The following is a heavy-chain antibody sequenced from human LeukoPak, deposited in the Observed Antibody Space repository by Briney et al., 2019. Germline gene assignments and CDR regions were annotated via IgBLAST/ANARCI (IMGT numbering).Heavy chain of an antibody. Sequence: SESLSLTCTVSGGSMRSHYWSWIRQPPGKGLEWIGYIYYSVSTNYNPSLKSRVAISIDTSTYQFSLKLSSVTAADTAVYYCARGGSSGWYVDYWGQGTLATVSS. D-gene: IGHD6-19*01. CDR1: GGSMRSHY. CDR3: ARGGSSGWYVDY. V-gene: IGHV4-59*11. J-gene: IGHJ4*02. CDR2: IYYSVST.